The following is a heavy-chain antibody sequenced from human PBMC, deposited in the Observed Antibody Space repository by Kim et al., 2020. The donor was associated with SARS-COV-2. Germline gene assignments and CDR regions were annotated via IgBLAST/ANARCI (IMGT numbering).Heavy chain of an antibody. CDR3: ARDPGDSGYSHLLYGMDV. CDR2: IYYSGST. Sequence: SETLSLTCTVSGGSISSYYWSWIRQPPGKGLEWIGYIYYSGSTNYNPSLKSRVTISVDTSKNQFSLKLSSVTAADTAVYYCARDPGDSGYSHLLYGMDVWRQGTTVTVSS. CDR1: GGSISSYY. D-gene: IGHD5-12*01. V-gene: IGHV4-59*01. J-gene: IGHJ6*02.